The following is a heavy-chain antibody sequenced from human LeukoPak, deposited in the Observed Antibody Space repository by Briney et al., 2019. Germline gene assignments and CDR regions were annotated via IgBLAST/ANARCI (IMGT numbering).Heavy chain of an antibody. D-gene: IGHD5-12*01. J-gene: IGHJ4*02. V-gene: IGHV5-51*01. CDR1: GYIFTNYW. CDR3: ARRQYSGYDFDF. Sequence: LGESLKISCQASGYIFTNYWIGWVRQMPGKGLEWMGIIYPRDSDTRYSPSFQGQVTVSADKSISTAYLQWNTLEASDTAMYYCARRQYSGYDFDFWGQGTLVTVSS. CDR2: IYPRDSDT.